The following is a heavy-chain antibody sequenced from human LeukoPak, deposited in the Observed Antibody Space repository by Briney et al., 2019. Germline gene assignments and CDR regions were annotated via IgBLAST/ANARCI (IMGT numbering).Heavy chain of an antibody. V-gene: IGHV3-74*01. Sequence: PSETLSLTCAVYGGSFSGYYWSWIRQPPGKGLVWVSRINSDGSSTNYADSMKGRFTISRDNSKNTLYLHINSLRPEDTALYCCVKDNPLDYWGQGTLVIVSS. D-gene: IGHD1-14*01. CDR1: GGSFSGYY. CDR2: INSDGSST. J-gene: IGHJ4*02. CDR3: VKDNPLDY.